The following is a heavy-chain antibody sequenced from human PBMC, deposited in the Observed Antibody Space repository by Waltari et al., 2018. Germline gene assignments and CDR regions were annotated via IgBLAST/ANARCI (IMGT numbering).Heavy chain of an antibody. CDR3: TRGGRDSSWYWRD. Sequence: EVQLVESGVGLAEPGGSLRLSCAASGLSFSNYWMTWVCQASGKGPEWVANIKQDGSEKYYMDSVKGRFTISRDNAKNSLYLQMNNLRVEDTAVYYCTRGGRDSSWYWRDWGQGTLVTVSS. CDR1: GLSFSNYW. V-gene: IGHV3-7*01. D-gene: IGHD6-13*01. CDR2: IKQDGSEK. J-gene: IGHJ4*02.